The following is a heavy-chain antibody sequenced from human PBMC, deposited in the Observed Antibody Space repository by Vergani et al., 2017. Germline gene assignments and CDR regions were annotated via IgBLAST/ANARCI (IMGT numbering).Heavy chain of an antibody. CDR2: INHSGST. CDR3: ARGLRTRPVDY. D-gene: IGHD6-6*01. V-gene: IGHV4-34*01. Sequence: QVQLQQWGAGLLKPSETLSLTCAVYGGSFSGYYWSWIRQPPGKGLEWIWEINHSGSTNYNPSLKSRGTISVDTSKNQFSLNLSSVTAADTAVYYCARGLRTRPVDYWGQGTTVTGSS. CDR1: GGSFSGYY. J-gene: IGHJ4*02.